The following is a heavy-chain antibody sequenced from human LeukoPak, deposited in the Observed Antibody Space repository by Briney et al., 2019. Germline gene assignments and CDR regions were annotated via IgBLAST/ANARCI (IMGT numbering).Heavy chain of an antibody. CDR1: GFTFSSYA. CDR2: ISYDGSNK. V-gene: IGHV3-30-3*01. CDR3: AQDLEWSPLYGMDV. Sequence: PGGSLRLSCAASGFTFSSYAMHWVRQAPGKGLEWVAVISYDGSNKYYADSVKGRFTISRDNSENTLYLQMNSLRAEDTAVYYCAQDLEWSPLYGMDVWGQGTTVTVSS. J-gene: IGHJ6*02. D-gene: IGHD3-3*01.